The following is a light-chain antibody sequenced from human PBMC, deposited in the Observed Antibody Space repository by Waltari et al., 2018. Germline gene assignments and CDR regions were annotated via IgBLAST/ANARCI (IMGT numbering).Light chain of an antibody. J-gene: IGLJ2*01. CDR1: SSDVGGYNS. V-gene: IGLV2-11*01. CDR3: CSYAGSYSLLV. Sequence: QSALTQPRSVSGSPGQSVTISCIGTSSDVGGYNSVSRYQHHAGKAPKVIIYDVTKRPSGVPDRFSGSKSGNTASLTISGLQAEDEADYYCCSYAGSYSLLVFGGGTKLTVL. CDR2: DVT.